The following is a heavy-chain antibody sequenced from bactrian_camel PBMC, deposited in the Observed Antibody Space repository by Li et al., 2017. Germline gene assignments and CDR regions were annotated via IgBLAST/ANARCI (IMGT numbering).Heavy chain of an antibody. V-gene: IGHV3S6*01. Sequence: HVQLVESGGGSAKAGGSLRLSCEISGYYFSSYCLAWFRQPPGKEREGVAGIDSDGTAWYADSVKGRFSISRDIAKNTLYLQMTNLKPDDTAMYYCAADDGCRSWMERHRYYPFKGQGTQVTVS. CDR2: IDSDGTA. J-gene: IGHJ4*01. D-gene: IGHD1*01. CDR1: GYYFSSYC.